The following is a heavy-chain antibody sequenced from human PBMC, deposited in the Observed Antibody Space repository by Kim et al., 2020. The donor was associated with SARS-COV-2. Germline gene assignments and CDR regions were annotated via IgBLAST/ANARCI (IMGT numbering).Heavy chain of an antibody. Sequence: GGSLRLSCAASGFTFSDHYIDWVRQAPGKGLEWIGRIRNKVNNYNTEYAASVKGRFTTSRDDSKNSVYLQMNSLNTEDTAVYYCARIYCRAISCPMDS. CDR2: IRNKVNNYNT. CDR1: GFTFSDHY. CDR3: ARIYCRAISCPMDS. J-gene: IGHJ5*01. D-gene: IGHD2-15*01. V-gene: IGHV3-72*01.